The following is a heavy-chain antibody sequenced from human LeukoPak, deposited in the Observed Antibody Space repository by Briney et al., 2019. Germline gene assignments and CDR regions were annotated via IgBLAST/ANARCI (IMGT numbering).Heavy chain of an antibody. D-gene: IGHD5-12*01. J-gene: IGHJ3*02. V-gene: IGHV1-18*01. Sequence: GASVKVSCKASGYTFTSYGISWVRQAPGQGLEWMGWISAYNGNTNYAQKLQGRVTMTTDTSTSTGYMELRSLRSDDTAVYYCARSYLATSRAFDIWGQGTMVTVSS. CDR3: ARSYLATSRAFDI. CDR1: GYTFTSYG. CDR2: ISAYNGNT.